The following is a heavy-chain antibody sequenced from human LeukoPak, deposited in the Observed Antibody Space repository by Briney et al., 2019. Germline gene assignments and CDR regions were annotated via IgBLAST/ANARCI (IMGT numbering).Heavy chain of an antibody. Sequence: PSETLSLTCDVSDTSISNNWWSWVRQPPGKGLEWIGEIYHSGSTNYNPSLKSRVTISVDKSKNQFSLKLSSVTAADTAVYYCAIGAVGSSGWGQGTLVTVSS. V-gene: IGHV4-4*02. CDR3: AIGAVGSSG. CDR1: DTSISNNW. CDR2: IYHSGST. J-gene: IGHJ4*02. D-gene: IGHD6-19*01.